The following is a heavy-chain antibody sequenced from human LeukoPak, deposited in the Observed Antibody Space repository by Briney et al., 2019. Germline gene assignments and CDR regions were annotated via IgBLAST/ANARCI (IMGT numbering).Heavy chain of an antibody. Sequence: ASVKVSCKASGYTFTGYYMHWVRQAPGQGLEWMGRINPNSGGTNYAQKFQGRVTMSRDTSISTAYMKLSRLRYDDTAVYYCARDRQFRYDSSDYTDSWGQGTLVTVSS. CDR3: ARDRQFRYDSSDYTDS. D-gene: IGHD3-22*01. CDR1: GYTFTGYY. J-gene: IGHJ4*02. V-gene: IGHV1-2*06. CDR2: INPNSGGT.